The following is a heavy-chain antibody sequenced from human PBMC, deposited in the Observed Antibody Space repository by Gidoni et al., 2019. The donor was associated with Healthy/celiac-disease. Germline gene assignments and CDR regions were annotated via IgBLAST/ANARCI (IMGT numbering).Heavy chain of an antibody. CDR3: AKDMDIAAAGSHYYGMDV. Sequence: QVQLVESGGGVVQPGRSLRLSCAASGLPFSSYGMHWVRQAPGKGLEWVAVISYDGSNKYYADSVKGRFTISRDNSKNTLYLQMNSLRAEDTAVYYCAKDMDIAAAGSHYYGMDVWGQGTTVTVSS. J-gene: IGHJ6*02. V-gene: IGHV3-30*18. CDR1: GLPFSSYG. D-gene: IGHD6-13*01. CDR2: ISYDGSNK.